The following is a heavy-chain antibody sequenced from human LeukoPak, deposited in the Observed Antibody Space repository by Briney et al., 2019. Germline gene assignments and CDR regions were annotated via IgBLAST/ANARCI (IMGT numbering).Heavy chain of an antibody. J-gene: IGHJ5*02. V-gene: IGHV3-23*01. CDR1: GCTFSSYA. Sequence: GGSLRLSCAASGCTFSSYAMSWVRQAPGKGLEWVSAISGSGGSTYYADSVKGRFTISRDNSKNTLYLQMNSLRAEDTAVYYCAKDGIVDYYGSGSYNVWFDPWGQGTLVTVSS. CDR2: ISGSGGST. CDR3: AKDGIVDYYGSGSYNVWFDP. D-gene: IGHD3-10*01.